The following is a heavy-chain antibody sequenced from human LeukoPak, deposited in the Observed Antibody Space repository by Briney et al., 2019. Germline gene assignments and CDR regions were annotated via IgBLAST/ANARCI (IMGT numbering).Heavy chain of an antibody. J-gene: IGHJ4*02. CDR3: ARGHLTGRGYFDY. V-gene: IGHV4-4*02. D-gene: IGHD1-20*01. CDR2: IFHSGDT. CDR1: GDSISDNNW. Sequence: PSETLSLTCAVSGDSISDNNWWSWVRQPPGKGLEWIGEIFHSGDTNYKPSLKSRVTISVGTSKKQFSLKLNSVTAADTAVYYCARGHLTGRGYFDYWGQGTLVTVSS.